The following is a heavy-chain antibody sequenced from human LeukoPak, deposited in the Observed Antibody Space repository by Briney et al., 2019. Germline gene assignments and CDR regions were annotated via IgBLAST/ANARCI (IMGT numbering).Heavy chain of an antibody. D-gene: IGHD3-22*01. CDR1: GGSLSSGSYY. Sequence: SETLSLTCTVSGGSLSSGSYYWSWIRQPAGTGLEWIGRIYTSGSTNYNPSLKSRVTISVDTSKNQFSLKLSSVTAADTAVYYCARVTRYYYDSSGYYYLNSHYTNDYWGQGTLVTVSS. V-gene: IGHV4-61*02. CDR2: IYTSGST. J-gene: IGHJ4*02. CDR3: ARVTRYYYDSSGYYYLNSHYTNDY.